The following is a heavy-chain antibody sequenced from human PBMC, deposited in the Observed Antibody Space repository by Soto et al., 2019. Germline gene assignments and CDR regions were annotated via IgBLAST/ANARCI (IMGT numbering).Heavy chain of an antibody. Sequence: SETLSLTCAVYGGSFSDYYWTWIRQPPGKGLEWIGEIDHSGNTNYSPSLKSRITISVDTSKNQFSLKLSSVTAADTAVYYCARYTYYDFWSGYTSYYYYYMDVWGKGTTVTVSS. CDR2: IDHSGNT. CDR1: GGSFSDYY. V-gene: IGHV4-34*10. CDR3: ARYTYYDFWSGYTSYYYYYMDV. J-gene: IGHJ6*03. D-gene: IGHD3-3*01.